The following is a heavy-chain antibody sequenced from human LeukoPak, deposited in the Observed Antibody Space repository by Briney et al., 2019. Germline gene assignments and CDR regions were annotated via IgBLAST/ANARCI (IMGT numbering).Heavy chain of an antibody. J-gene: IGHJ6*02. CDR1: GGTFISYA. CDR2: IIPIFGTA. Sequence: ASVKVSCKASGGTFISYALSWVRQAPGQGLEWMGGIIPIFGTANYAQKFQGRVTITADESTSTAYMELSSLRSEDTAVYYCARVLSYYDSSGYSSDYYYYGMDVWGQGTTVTVSS. V-gene: IGHV1-69*13. D-gene: IGHD3-22*01. CDR3: ARVLSYYDSSGYSSDYYYYGMDV.